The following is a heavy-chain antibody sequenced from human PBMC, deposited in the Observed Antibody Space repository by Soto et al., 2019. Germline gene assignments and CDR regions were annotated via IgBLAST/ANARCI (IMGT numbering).Heavy chain of an antibody. V-gene: IGHV6-1*01. D-gene: IGHD2-15*01. CDR3: ARGEVVATDYYYYYGMDV. CDR2: TYYRSKWYN. Sequence: SQTLSLTSAISVDSASSNSAAWNWIRHSPSRGLEWLGTTYYRSKWYNDYAVSVKSRMTINPATSKNQFSLQLNSVTAEDTAVYYCARGEVVATDYYYYYGMDVWGQGTKVTVSS. J-gene: IGHJ6*02. CDR1: VDSASSNSAA.